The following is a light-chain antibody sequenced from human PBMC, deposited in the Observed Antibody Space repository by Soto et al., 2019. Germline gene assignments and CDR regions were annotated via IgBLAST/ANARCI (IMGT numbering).Light chain of an antibody. Sequence: QSALTQPASVSGSPGQSITISCTGTSSDVGGYNSVSWYRQHPGKAPKLMIYDVSNRPSGVSNRFSGSKSGNTASLTISGLQAEDEADYYCSSYTSSSTLFDVVFGGGTKLTVL. V-gene: IGLV2-14*01. J-gene: IGLJ2*01. CDR1: SSDVGGYNS. CDR3: SSYTSSSTLFDVV. CDR2: DVS.